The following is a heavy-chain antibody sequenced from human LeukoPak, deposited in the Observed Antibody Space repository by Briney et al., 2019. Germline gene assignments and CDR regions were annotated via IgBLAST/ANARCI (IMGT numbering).Heavy chain of an antibody. CDR3: AKDISSSALPYYYYYMDV. D-gene: IGHD6-6*01. J-gene: IGHJ6*03. V-gene: IGHV3-9*01. CDR2: ISWNSGSI. CDR1: GFTFDDYA. Sequence: GGSLRLSCGASGFTFDDYAMHWGRQAPGKGLEWVSGISWNSGSIGYADSVKGRFTISRDNAKNSLYLQMNSLRAEDTALYYCAKDISSSALPYYYYYMDVWAKGPRSPSP.